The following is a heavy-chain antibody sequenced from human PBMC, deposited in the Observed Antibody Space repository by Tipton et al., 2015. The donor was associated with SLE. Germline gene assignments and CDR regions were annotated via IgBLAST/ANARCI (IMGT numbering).Heavy chain of an antibody. V-gene: IGHV4-59*11. D-gene: IGHD6-6*01. Sequence: GLVKPSETLSLTCALYGGSFSGHYWSWIRQPPGKGLEWIGYIYYSGSTNYNPSLKSRVTISVDTSKNQFSLKLSSVTAADTAVYYCARAPYSSSSVRFDPWGQGTLVTVSS. CDR3: ARAPYSSSSVRFDP. J-gene: IGHJ5*02. CDR2: IYYSGST. CDR1: GGSFSGHY.